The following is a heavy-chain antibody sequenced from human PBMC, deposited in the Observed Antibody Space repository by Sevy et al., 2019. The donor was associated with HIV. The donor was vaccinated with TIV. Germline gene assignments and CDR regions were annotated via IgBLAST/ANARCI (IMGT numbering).Heavy chain of an antibody. CDR1: GYTFTSYR. Sequence: ASVTVSCTASGYTFTSYRIYWVRQAPGPGLESMGWIGAHNGDTNHAQKFQGRVTMITDTSTTTAYMDLRSLRSDDTALDYGARAYCSGGRSYALAYWGQGTLVTVSS. D-gene: IGHD2-15*01. CDR3: ARAYCSGGRSYALAY. J-gene: IGHJ4*02. V-gene: IGHV1-18*01. CDR2: IGAHNGDT.